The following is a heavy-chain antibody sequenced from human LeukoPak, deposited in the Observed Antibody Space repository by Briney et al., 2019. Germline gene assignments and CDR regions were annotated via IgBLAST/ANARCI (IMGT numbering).Heavy chain of an antibody. Sequence: SVKVSCKASADTFIPYTFSWVRQAPGQGLEWIGRIIPSLDVANYAQKFQGRVTLSVDRDTATTYMEVTSLRSEDTAIYYCARDHCSPGTCLGGHWGQGTLVTVSS. V-gene: IGHV1-69*04. CDR2: IIPSLDVA. D-gene: IGHD2-15*01. CDR3: ARDHCSPGTCLGGH. CDR1: ADTFIPYT. J-gene: IGHJ4*02.